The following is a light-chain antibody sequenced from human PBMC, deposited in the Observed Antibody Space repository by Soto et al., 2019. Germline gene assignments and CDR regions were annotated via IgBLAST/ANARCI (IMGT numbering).Light chain of an antibody. Sequence: DIQMTQSSSSLSASVGDRVTITCRASQTISRYLNWYQQKAGKAPKLLIYAASSLQSGVPSRFSGSGSGTDFTRTISSLQPEDFATYYCQQSYSAPLTFGGGTKVDIK. CDR1: QTISRY. CDR2: AAS. J-gene: IGKJ4*01. V-gene: IGKV1-39*01. CDR3: QQSYSAPLT.